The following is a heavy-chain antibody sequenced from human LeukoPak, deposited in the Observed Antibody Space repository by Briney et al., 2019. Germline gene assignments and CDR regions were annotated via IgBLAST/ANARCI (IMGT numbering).Heavy chain of an antibody. D-gene: IGHD6-19*01. CDR1: GFTFSGYG. Sequence: GGSLRLSRAASGFTFSGYGMHWVRQAPGKGLEWVAVISSDGTSKQYAASVKGRFTISRDNSKNTLYLEMNSLRAEDTAVYYCAXRVGRSGPFDYWGQGTLVTVSS. CDR2: ISSDGTSK. J-gene: IGHJ4*02. CDR3: AXRVGRSGPFDY. V-gene: IGHV3-30*18.